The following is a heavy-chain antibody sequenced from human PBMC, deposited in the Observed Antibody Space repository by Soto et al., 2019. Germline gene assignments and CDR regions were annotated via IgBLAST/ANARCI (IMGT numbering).Heavy chain of an antibody. CDR2: ISAYNGNT. J-gene: IGHJ3*02. D-gene: IGHD4-17*01. V-gene: IGHV1-18*01. Sequence: ASVKVSCKASGYTFTSYGISWVRQAPGQGLEWMGWISAYNGNTNYAQKLQGRVTMTTDTSTSTAYMELRSLRSDDTAVYYCARGYYGDYTAGAFDIWGQGTMVAVSS. CDR1: GYTFTSYG. CDR3: ARGYYGDYTAGAFDI.